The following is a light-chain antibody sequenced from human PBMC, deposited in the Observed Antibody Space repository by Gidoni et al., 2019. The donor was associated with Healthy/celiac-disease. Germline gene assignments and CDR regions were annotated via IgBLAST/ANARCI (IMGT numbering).Light chain of an antibody. CDR2: DAS. Sequence: DIQMTQYPSSLSASVGDRVTITCQASQDISNYLNWYQQKPGKAPKLLIYDASNLETGVPSRFSGSGSGTYFTFTISSLQPEDIATYYCQQYDNLPITFGQGTRLEIK. J-gene: IGKJ5*01. CDR3: QQYDNLPIT. CDR1: QDISNY. V-gene: IGKV1-33*01.